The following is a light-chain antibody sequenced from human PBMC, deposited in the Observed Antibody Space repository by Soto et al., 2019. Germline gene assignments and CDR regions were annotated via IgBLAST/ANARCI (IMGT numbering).Light chain of an antibody. Sequence: DIQMTQSPSTLSASVGDRVTITCRASQSVSNWLAWYQQKPGKAPKLLIYKASRLQSGVPSRFSDSGSSTEFTLTLSALQPDDFATYYCQHYTSYRWSFGQGTKVEIK. V-gene: IGKV1-5*03. CDR1: QSVSNW. J-gene: IGKJ1*01. CDR2: KAS. CDR3: QHYTSYRWS.